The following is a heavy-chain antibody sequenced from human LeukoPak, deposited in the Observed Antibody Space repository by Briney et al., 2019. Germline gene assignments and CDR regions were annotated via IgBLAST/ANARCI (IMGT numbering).Heavy chain of an antibody. J-gene: IGHJ3*02. Sequence: GGSLRLSCAASGFTFSSYSMKWVRQAAGEGLEWASSISSSSSYIYYAESVKGRFTISRDNAKNSLYLQMNSLRAEDTAVYYCARELRGGYYYDSSGYYSSRGAFDIRGQGTMVTVSS. CDR3: ARELRGGYYYDSSGYYSSRGAFDI. CDR1: GFTFSSYS. D-gene: IGHD3-22*01. CDR2: ISSSSSYI. V-gene: IGHV3-21*01.